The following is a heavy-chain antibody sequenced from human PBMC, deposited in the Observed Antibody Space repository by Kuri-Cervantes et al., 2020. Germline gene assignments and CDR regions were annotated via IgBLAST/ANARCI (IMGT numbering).Heavy chain of an antibody. CDR2: ISYDGSNK. Sequence: GESLKISCAASGFTFSSYAMHWVRQAPGKGLEWVAVISYDGSNKYYADSVKGRFTISGDNSKNTLYLQMNSLRAEDTAVYYCARSKGGTTGSPLDYWGQGTLVTVSS. CDR3: ARSKGGTTGSPLDY. D-gene: IGHD1-1*01. CDR1: GFTFSSYA. J-gene: IGHJ4*02. V-gene: IGHV3-30-3*01.